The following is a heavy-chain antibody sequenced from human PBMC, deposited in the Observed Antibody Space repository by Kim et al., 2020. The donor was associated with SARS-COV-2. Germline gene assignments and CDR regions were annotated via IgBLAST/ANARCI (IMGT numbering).Heavy chain of an antibody. D-gene: IGHD3-10*01. V-gene: IGHV4-31*03. Sequence: SETLSLTCTVSGGSISSGGYYWSWIRQHPGKGLEWIGYIYYSGSTSYNPSLKSRVTISVDTSKNQFSLKLSTVTAADTAVYYCARVGSGKWFGELLHIDYWGQGTLVTVSS. CDR3: ARVGSGKWFGELLHIDY. J-gene: IGHJ4*02. CDR2: IYYSGST. CDR1: GGSISSGGYY.